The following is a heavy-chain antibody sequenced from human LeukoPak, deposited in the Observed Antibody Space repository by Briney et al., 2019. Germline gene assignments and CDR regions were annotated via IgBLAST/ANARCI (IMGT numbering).Heavy chain of an antibody. CDR1: GYSISSGYY. CDR2: IYHSGST. CDR3: ARSSQATVTRRGFDY. J-gene: IGHJ4*02. V-gene: IGHV4-38-2*01. Sequence: SETLSLTCAVSGYSISSGYYWGWIRPPPGKGLEWIGSIYHSGSTYYNPSLKSRVTISVDTSKNQFSLKLSSVTAADTAVYYCARSSQATVTRRGFDYWGQGTLVTVSS. D-gene: IGHD4-11*01.